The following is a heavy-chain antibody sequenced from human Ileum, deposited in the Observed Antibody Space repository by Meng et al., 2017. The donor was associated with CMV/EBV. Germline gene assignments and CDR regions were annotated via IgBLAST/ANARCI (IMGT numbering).Heavy chain of an antibody. V-gene: IGHV4-59*01. J-gene: IGHJ4*02. CDR1: GGSLTHYY. CDR2: IYYTGST. Sequence: QVQGQESGPGLVKPSETLSLTCTVSGGSLTHYYWTWVRQPPGKGLEWIGYIYYTGSTSYNPSLKGRVTISADTSKNQFSLRLNSVTAADTAVYYCARDKGGTIFDYWGQGTLVTVSS. CDR3: ARDKGGTIFDY. D-gene: IGHD3-16*01.